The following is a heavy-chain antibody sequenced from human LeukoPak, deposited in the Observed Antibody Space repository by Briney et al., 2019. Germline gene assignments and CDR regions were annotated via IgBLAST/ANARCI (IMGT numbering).Heavy chain of an antibody. D-gene: IGHD3-22*01. J-gene: IGHJ4*02. Sequence: GGSLRLSCEASGVTFSSYVMSWVCQAPGKGPEWVSGISGSGGGTYYADSVKGRFAISRDNAKNSLYLQMNSLRAEDTAVYYCARPYYYDSSGYYLYWGQGTLVTVSS. CDR3: ARPYYYDSSGYYLY. CDR1: GVTFSSYV. V-gene: IGHV3-23*01. CDR2: ISGSGGGT.